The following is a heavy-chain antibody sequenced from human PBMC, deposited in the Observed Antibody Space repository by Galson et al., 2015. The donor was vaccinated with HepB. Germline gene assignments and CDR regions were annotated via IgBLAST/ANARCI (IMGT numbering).Heavy chain of an antibody. CDR2: ISHNGNYK. CDR3: AKDPSRLLEAGRLDS. V-gene: IGHV3-30*18. Sequence: SLRLSCAGSGFTFSSFGLHWVRQAPGTGLDWVAVISHNGNYKNNADSVKGRFTISRDNSKTTVYLQMNSLRAEDTAVYYCAKDPSRLLEAGRLDSWGQGTLVTVSS. D-gene: IGHD6-19*01. J-gene: IGHJ4*02. CDR1: GFTFSSFG.